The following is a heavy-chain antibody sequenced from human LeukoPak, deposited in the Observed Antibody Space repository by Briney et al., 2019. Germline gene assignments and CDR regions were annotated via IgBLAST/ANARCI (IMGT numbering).Heavy chain of an antibody. D-gene: IGHD6-19*01. CDR1: GFTFSNYW. V-gene: IGHV3-7*01. J-gene: IGHJ4*02. CDR2: IKQDGSEK. Sequence: GGSLRLSCAASGFTFSNYWLTWVRQAPGQGLEWVANIKQDGSEKHYVDSVKGRFTISRDNAKNSLYLQMNSLRAEDTAVYYCARDLAAVAVNWGQGTLVTVSS. CDR3: ARDLAAVAVN.